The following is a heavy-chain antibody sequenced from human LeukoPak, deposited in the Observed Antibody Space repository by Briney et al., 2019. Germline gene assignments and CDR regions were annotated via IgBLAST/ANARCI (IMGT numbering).Heavy chain of an antibody. Sequence: GASVKVSCKASGYTFTSYAMHWVRQAPGQRLEWMGWINAGNGNTKYSQKFQGRVTITRDTSASTAYMELSSLRSEDTAVYYCAGPSRWLQYLYFDYWGQGTLVTVSS. D-gene: IGHD5-24*01. J-gene: IGHJ4*02. V-gene: IGHV1-3*01. CDR3: AGPSRWLQYLYFDY. CDR1: GYTFTSYA. CDR2: INAGNGNT.